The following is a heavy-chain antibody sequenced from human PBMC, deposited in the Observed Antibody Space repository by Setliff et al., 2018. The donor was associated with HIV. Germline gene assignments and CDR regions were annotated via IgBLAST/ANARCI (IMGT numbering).Heavy chain of an antibody. Sequence: SETLSLTCTVSGGSISSYYWSWIRQHPGKGLEWIGYIYYSGSTYYNPSLKSRVTISVDTSKNQFSLKLSSVTAADTAVYYCARDGRIAAAGTFDYWGQGTLVTVSS. J-gene: IGHJ4*02. D-gene: IGHD6-13*01. CDR3: ARDGRIAAAGTFDY. CDR1: GGSISSYY. CDR2: IYYSGST. V-gene: IGHV4-59*06.